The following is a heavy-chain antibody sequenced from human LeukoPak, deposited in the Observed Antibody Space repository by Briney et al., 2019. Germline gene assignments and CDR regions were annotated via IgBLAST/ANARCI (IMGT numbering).Heavy chain of an antibody. CDR2: INWNGGST. CDR1: GFTFDDYG. Sequence: PGGSLRLSCAASGFTFDDYGMSWVRQAPGKWLEWVSGINWNGGSTGYADSVKGRFTISRDTAKNSLYLQMKSLRAEDTALYYCAREPIDSSGHFDHWGQGTLVTVSS. J-gene: IGHJ4*02. D-gene: IGHD5-18*01. V-gene: IGHV3-20*04. CDR3: AREPIDSSGHFDH.